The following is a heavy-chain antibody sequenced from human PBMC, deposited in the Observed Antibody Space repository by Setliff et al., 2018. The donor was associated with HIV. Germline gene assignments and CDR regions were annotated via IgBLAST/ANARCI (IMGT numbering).Heavy chain of an antibody. V-gene: IGHV3-30*07. Sequence: GGSLRLSCVASGFTFKTFAMHWVLQAPGKGLEWVSVISYDGSSTDYADSVMGRFTISRDNSKNTLYLQMNSLRVEDTAIYYCTKGVQRLRPYYFDSWGQGTLVTVSS. CDR1: GFTFKTFA. CDR3: TKGVQRLRPYYFDS. J-gene: IGHJ4*02. CDR2: ISYDGSST. D-gene: IGHD4-17*01.